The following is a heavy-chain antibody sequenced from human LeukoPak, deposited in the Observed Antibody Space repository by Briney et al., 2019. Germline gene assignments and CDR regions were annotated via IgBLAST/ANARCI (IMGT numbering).Heavy chain of an antibody. V-gene: IGHV3-30*18. CDR1: GFTYSNFG. CDR2: ISHENSNI. Sequence: GGSLRLPCAASGFTYSNFGMHWVRQAPRKGREWVADISHENSNIYYTHSVKGRFTISIDNSKNTLHLQKNPLSAEHTAVYYCAKDRDGYIFDYRGQGTLVTVSS. CDR3: AKDRDGYIFDY. J-gene: IGHJ4*02. D-gene: IGHD5-24*01.